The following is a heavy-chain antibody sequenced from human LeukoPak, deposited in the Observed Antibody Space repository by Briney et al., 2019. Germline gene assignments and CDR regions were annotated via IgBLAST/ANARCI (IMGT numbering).Heavy chain of an antibody. Sequence: GGSLRLSCAASGSTFSNNAMTWVRHSTGKGLEWVSAISPSGNNTFYTDSVKGRFTVSRDNSKSTLYLQMSSLRAEDTALYYCAKTMGDEWLIDFWGQGTLVTVSS. D-gene: IGHD3-16*01. V-gene: IGHV3-23*01. CDR2: ISPSGNNT. CDR1: GSTFSNNA. CDR3: AKTMGDEWLIDF. J-gene: IGHJ4*02.